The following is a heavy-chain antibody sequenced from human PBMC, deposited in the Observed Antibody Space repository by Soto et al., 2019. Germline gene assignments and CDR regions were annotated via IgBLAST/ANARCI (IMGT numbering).Heavy chain of an antibody. Sequence: SETLSLTCAVSGGSISSSNWWSWVRQPPGKGLEWIGEIYHSGSTNYNPSLKSRVTISVDKSKNQFSLKLSSVTAADTAVYYCARAPALAGLVSYYAMLVWGQGTTLTRSS. CDR2: IYHSGST. J-gene: IGHJ6*02. V-gene: IGHV4-4*02. CDR1: GGSISSSNW. D-gene: IGHD2-8*02. CDR3: ARAPALAGLVSYYAMLV.